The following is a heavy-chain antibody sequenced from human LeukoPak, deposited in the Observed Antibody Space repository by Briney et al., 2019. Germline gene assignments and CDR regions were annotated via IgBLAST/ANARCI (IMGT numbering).Heavy chain of an antibody. V-gene: IGHV3-74*01. J-gene: IGHJ4*02. CDR2: ITNDGSST. D-gene: IGHD6-25*01. CDR3: ETQQRGNPAY. Sequence: PGGSLRLSCAASVLTFSSHWMHWVRQAPGKGLVWVSRITNDGSSTTYADSVKGRFTISRHNAKNMLYLQVNSLSAEDTAVYYCETQQRGNPAYWGQRTLVTVSS. CDR1: VLTFSSHW.